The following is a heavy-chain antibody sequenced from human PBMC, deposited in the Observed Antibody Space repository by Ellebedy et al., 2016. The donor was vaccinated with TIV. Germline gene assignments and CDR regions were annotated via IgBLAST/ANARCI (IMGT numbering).Heavy chain of an antibody. CDR1: GFTFSSYA. D-gene: IGHD3-10*01. J-gene: IGHJ4*02. V-gene: IGHV3-23*01. CDR3: AKDRYYGSGSYSDY. Sequence: GGSLRLSCAASGFTFSSYAMSWVRQAPGKGLEWVSAISGSGGSTYNADSVKGRFTISRDNSKNTLYLQMNSLRAEDTAAYYCAKDRYYGSGSYSDYWGQGTLVTVSS. CDR2: ISGSGGST.